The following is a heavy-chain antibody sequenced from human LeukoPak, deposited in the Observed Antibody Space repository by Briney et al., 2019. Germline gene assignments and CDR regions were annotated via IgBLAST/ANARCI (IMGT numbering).Heavy chain of an antibody. CDR3: TTVLLWFGEGQGY. CDR1: GFTFSNAW. J-gene: IGHJ4*02. Sequence: GGSLRLSCAASGFTFSNAWMNWVRQAPGKGLEWVGRIKSKTDGGTTDYAAPVKGRFTISRADSKNTLYLQINSLKTEDTAVYYCTTVLLWFGEGQGYWGQGTLVTVSS. CDR2: IKSKTDGGTT. D-gene: IGHD3-10*01. V-gene: IGHV3-15*01.